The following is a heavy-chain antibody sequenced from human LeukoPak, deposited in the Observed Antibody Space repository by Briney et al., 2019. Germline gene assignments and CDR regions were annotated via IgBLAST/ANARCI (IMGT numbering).Heavy chain of an antibody. Sequence: GASVKVSCKASGDTFRNYALSWVRQAPGQGLEWMGRIIPLFRSTNYAQKFQDRVTVTTDESTSTAYMELSSLTSEDTAVYYCARPYYDSSAPPYDYWGQGTLVTVSS. CDR3: ARPYYDSSAPPYDY. D-gene: IGHD3-22*01. CDR2: IIPLFRST. J-gene: IGHJ4*02. CDR1: GDTFRNYA. V-gene: IGHV1-69*05.